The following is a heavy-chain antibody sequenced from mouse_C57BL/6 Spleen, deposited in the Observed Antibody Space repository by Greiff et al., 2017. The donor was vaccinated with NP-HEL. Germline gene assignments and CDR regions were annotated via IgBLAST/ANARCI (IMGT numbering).Heavy chain of an antibody. CDR3: ARPYYGSPYWYFDV. D-gene: IGHD1-1*01. Sequence: EVMLVESGGGLVQPGGSLKLSCAASGFTFSDYYMYWVRQTPEKRLEWVAYISNGGGSTYYPDTVKGRFTISRDNAKNTLYLQMSRLKSEDTAMYYCARPYYGSPYWYFDVWGTGTTVTVSS. J-gene: IGHJ1*03. CDR1: GFTFSDYY. V-gene: IGHV5-12*01. CDR2: ISNGGGST.